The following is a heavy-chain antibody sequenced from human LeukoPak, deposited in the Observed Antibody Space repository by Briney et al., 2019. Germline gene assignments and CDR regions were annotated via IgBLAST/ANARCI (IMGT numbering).Heavy chain of an antibody. CDR2: ISGSGGST. Sequence: GGSLRLSCAASGLTFSNAWMSRVRQAPGKGLEWVSAISGSGGSTYYADSVKGRFTISRDNSKSTLFLQMNSLRAEDTAVYYCAKDPRVGSRVATPCHWGQGTLVTVSS. D-gene: IGHD5-24*01. V-gene: IGHV3-23*01. CDR3: AKDPRVGSRVATPCH. CDR1: GLTFSNAW. J-gene: IGHJ4*02.